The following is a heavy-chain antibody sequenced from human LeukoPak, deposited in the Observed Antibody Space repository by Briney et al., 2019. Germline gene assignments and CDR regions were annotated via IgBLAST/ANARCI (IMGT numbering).Heavy chain of an antibody. CDR1: GYTFTSYG. J-gene: IGHJ4*02. CDR3: ARDPGYYDSSGYAFDY. V-gene: IGHV1-18*01. CDR2: INAYNGNT. Sequence: ASVKVSCKASGYTFTSYGISWVRKAPGQGLEGMGWINAYNGNTNYAQKLQGRVTMTTDTSTSTAYMELRSLRSDDTAVYYCARDPGYYDSSGYAFDYWGQGTLVTVSS. D-gene: IGHD3-22*01.